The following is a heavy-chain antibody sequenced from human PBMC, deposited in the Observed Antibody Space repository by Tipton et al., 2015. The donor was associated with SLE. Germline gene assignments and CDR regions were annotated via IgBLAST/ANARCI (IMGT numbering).Heavy chain of an antibody. J-gene: IGHJ5*02. V-gene: IGHV4-59*08. CDR1: GGSISSYY. CDR3: ARDFRANGNWFDP. Sequence: TLSLTCTVSGGSISSYYWSWIRQPPGKGLEWIGYIYYTGNTNYNPSLKSRVTMSVDTSKNQFSLKLTSVTAADTAVYYCARDFRANGNWFDPWGQGTLVTVSS. D-gene: IGHD3-3*01. CDR2: IYYTGNT.